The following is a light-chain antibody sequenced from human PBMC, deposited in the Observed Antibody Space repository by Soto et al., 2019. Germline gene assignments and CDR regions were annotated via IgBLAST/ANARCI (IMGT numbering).Light chain of an antibody. CDR3: GTWDTNLSAYV. CDR2: EDN. J-gene: IGLJ1*01. CDR1: TSNTLHNF. Sequence: QSVLTQPPSVSAAPGRKVTISCSGDTSNTLHNFVSWYQQLPGAAPKLLIYEDNKRPSGIPDRFSGSKFGTSVTLAITGLQTGDEADYYCGTWDTNLSAYVFGTGTKVTVL. V-gene: IGLV1-51*02.